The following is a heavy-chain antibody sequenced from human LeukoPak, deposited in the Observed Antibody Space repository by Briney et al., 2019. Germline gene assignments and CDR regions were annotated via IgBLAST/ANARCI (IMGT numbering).Heavy chain of an antibody. D-gene: IGHD2-2*01. V-gene: IGHV1-2*02. CDR3: AGPYQLLSYDAFDI. Sequence: ASVKVSXKTSGYTFTGYYMHWVRQAPGQGLEWMGWINPNSGGTNYAQKFQGRVTMTRDTSISTAYMELSRLRSDDTAVYYCAGPYQLLSYDAFDIWGQGTMVTVSS. CDR1: GYTFTGYY. CDR2: INPNSGGT. J-gene: IGHJ3*02.